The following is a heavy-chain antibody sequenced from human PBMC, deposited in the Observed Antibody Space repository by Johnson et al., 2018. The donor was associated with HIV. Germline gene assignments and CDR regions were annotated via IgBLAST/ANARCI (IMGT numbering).Heavy chain of an antibody. CDR2: ISIDGVSK. CDR1: GFTLSSSV. V-gene: IGHV3-30-3*01. J-gene: IGHJ3*01. CDR3: ARDFDL. Sequence: QVKLVESGGGVAQPGTSLRLSCADSGFTLSSSVMHWVRRAPGKGLEWVAAISIDGVSKYYADSVKGRFTISRDNSNNTVSLQMNSLRAEATAVYYCARDFDLWGQWTMVTVSS.